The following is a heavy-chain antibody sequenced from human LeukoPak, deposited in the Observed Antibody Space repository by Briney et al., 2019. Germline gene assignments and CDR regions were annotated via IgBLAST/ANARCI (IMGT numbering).Heavy chain of an antibody. CDR3: ARGPQRAAGFKEYYFDY. J-gene: IGHJ4*02. CDR2: IYTSGST. V-gene: IGHV4-61*02. D-gene: IGHD6-13*01. Sequence: PSETLSLTCTVSGGSISSGSYYWRWIRQPAGTGREWIGRIYTSGSTNYNPSLKSRVTISVDTSKNQFSLKLSSVTAADTAVYYCARGPQRAAGFKEYYFDYWGQGTLVTVSS. CDR1: GGSISSGSYY.